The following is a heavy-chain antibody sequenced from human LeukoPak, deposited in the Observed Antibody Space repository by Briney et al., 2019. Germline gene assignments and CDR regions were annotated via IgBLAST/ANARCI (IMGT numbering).Heavy chain of an antibody. Sequence: PGGSLRLSCAASGFTFNNYAMSWVRQAPGKGLEWVSIISGGAGSTYYADSLKGRFTISRDNSKNTLYLQMTSLKAGDTAMYDCARGMGASTYYFDDWGKGTLVTVSS. CDR3: ARGMGASTYYFDD. CDR2: ISGGAGST. CDR1: GFTFNNYA. J-gene: IGHJ4*02. V-gene: IGHV3-23*01. D-gene: IGHD3-16*01.